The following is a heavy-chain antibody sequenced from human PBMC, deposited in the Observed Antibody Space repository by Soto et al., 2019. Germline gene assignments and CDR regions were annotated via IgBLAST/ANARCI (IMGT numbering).Heavy chain of an antibody. V-gene: IGHV3-30-3*01. CDR1: GFTFSSYA. J-gene: IGHJ6*02. D-gene: IGHD6-19*01. CDR2: ISYDGSNK. Sequence: GGSLRLSCAASGFTFSSYAMHWVRQAPGKGLEWVAVISYDGSNKYYADSVKGRFTISRDNSKNTLYLQMNSLRAEDTAVYYCARSAVAGRSNYYYYGMDVWGQGTTVTVSS. CDR3: ARSAVAGRSNYYYYGMDV.